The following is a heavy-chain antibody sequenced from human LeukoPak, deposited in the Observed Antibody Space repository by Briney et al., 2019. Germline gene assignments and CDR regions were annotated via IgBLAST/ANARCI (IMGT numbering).Heavy chain of an antibody. CDR1: GYTFIGSY. D-gene: IGHD3-22*01. CDR2: IKAKSGGT. Sequence: ASVKVSCKASGYTFIGSYMHWVRQAPGQGLEWMGRIKAKSGGTNYAQKFQDRVTMTTDTSISTVYMELRRLRSDDTAVYYCAKEREGGESSGYYYYYGMDVWGQGTTVTVSS. V-gene: IGHV1-2*06. CDR3: AKEREGGESSGYYYYYGMDV. J-gene: IGHJ6*02.